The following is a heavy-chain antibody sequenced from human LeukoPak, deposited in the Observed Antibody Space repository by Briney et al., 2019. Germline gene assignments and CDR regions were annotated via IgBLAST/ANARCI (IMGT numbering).Heavy chain of an antibody. J-gene: IGHJ3*02. CDR2: INPNSGGA. CDR3: ARDREGYYDILTGYYGVGAFDI. CDR1: GYTFTGYY. D-gene: IGHD3-9*01. V-gene: IGHV1-2*02. Sequence: ASVKVSCKASGYTFTGYYMHWVRQAPGQGLEWMGWINPNSGGANYAQKFQGRVTMTRDTSISTAYMELSRLRSDDTAVYYCARDREGYYDILTGYYGVGAFDIWGQGTMVTVSS.